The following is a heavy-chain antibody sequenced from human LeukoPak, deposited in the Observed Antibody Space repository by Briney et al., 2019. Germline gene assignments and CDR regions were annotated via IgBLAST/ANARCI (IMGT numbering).Heavy chain of an antibody. CDR1: GFTFSNYW. V-gene: IGHV3-7*01. CDR3: ARDLDTYVVLTAYDTFDI. D-gene: IGHD2-21*02. J-gene: IGHJ3*02. CDR2: IKPSGSEK. Sequence: GSLRLSCEGSGFTFSNYWVTWVRQAPEKGLEWVANIKPSGSEKHYADSVEGRFTISRDNAKNSLYLQMNSLRAEDTAVYYCARDLDTYVVLTAYDTFDIWGQGTMVTVSS.